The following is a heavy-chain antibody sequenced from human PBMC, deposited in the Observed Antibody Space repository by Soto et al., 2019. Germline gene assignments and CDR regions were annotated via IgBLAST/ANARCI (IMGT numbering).Heavy chain of an antibody. Sequence: QVQLQESGPGLVKPSGTLSLTCAVSGASISSDNRWTWVRQPPGEGLEGIGEISQSGTTKYNPSLASRVTISVDKSKNQLSLRLTSMTAADTAVYYCAKKVPAALRIYYFFGLAVWGQGTTVTVSS. CDR1: GASISSDNR. V-gene: IGHV4-4*02. D-gene: IGHD2-15*01. CDR3: AKKVPAALRIYYFFGLAV. J-gene: IGHJ6*02. CDR2: ISQSGTT.